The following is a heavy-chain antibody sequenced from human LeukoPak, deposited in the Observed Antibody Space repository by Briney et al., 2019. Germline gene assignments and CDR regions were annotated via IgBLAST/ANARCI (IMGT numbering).Heavy chain of an antibody. CDR3: ARDDAGSQDVFLGIVDY. CDR2: IWYDGSNR. CDR1: RFTFSNYG. J-gene: IGHJ4*02. V-gene: IGHV3-33*01. Sequence: GGSLRLSCAASRFTFSNYGMHWVRQSPGKGLEWVAAIWYDGSNRWFADSVKGRFSISRDNSKDTLYLQMNSLRAEDTAVYYCARDDAGSQDVFLGIVDYWGQGTLVTVSS. D-gene: IGHD2-21*01.